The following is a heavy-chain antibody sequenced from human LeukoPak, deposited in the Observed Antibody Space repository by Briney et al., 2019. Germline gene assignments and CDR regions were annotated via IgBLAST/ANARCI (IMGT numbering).Heavy chain of an antibody. CDR3: ARDKGGPDY. D-gene: IGHD2-15*01. Sequence: GGSLRLSCAASGFTFSSYSMNWIRQAPGKGLEWISYINEGSTNIYYADSVKGRFTISRDNARNSLYMQMNSLRAEDTAVYYCARDKGGPDYWGQGTLVTVSS. CDR1: GFTFSSYS. J-gene: IGHJ4*02. V-gene: IGHV3-48*01. CDR2: INEGSTNI.